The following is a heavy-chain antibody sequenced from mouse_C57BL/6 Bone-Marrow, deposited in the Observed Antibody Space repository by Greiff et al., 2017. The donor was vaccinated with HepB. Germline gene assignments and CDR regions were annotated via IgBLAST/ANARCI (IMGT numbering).Heavy chain of an antibody. CDR3: ARIYYYGSSPHWYFDV. D-gene: IGHD1-1*01. CDR2: IWWDDDK. J-gene: IGHJ1*03. V-gene: IGHV8-8*01. Sequence: QVTLKESGPGILQPSQTLSLTCSFSGFSLSTFGMGVGWIRQPSGKGLEWLAHIWWDDDKYYNPALKSRLTISKDTSKNQVFLKIANVDTADTATYYCARIYYYGSSPHWYFDVWGTGTTVTVSS. CDR1: GFSLSTFGMG.